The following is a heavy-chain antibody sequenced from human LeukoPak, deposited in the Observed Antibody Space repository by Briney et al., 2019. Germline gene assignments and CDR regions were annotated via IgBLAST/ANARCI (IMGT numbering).Heavy chain of an antibody. CDR2: IVVGSGNT. V-gene: IGHV1-58*02. CDR1: GFTFTSPA. J-gene: IGHJ4*02. D-gene: IGHD3-10*01. CDR3: AARVTMVRGDSDY. Sequence: SVKVSCKASGFTFTSPAMQWVRQARGQRLEWIGWIVVGSGNTNYAQKFQERVTITRDMSTSTAYMELSSLRSEDTAVYYCAARVTMVRGDSDYWGQGTLVTVSS.